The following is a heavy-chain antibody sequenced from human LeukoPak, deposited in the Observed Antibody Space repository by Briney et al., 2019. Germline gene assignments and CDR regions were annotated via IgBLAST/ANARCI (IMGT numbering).Heavy chain of an antibody. V-gene: IGHV3-15*01. J-gene: IGHJ4*02. Sequence: GGSLRLSCAASGFTFSNAWMSWVRQAPGKGLEWVGRIKSKTDGGTTDYAAPVKGRFTISRDDSKNTLYLQMNSLKTEDTAVYYCTTLAAAGEDYFDYWAREPWSPSPQ. CDR3: TTLAAAGEDYFDY. CDR1: GFTFSNAW. CDR2: IKSKTDGGTT. D-gene: IGHD6-13*01.